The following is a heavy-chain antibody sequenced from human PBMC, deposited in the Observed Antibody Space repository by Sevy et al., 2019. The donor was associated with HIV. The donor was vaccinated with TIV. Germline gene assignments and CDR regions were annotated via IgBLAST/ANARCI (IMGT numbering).Heavy chain of an antibody. Sequence: GGSLRLSCAASGFTFSSYAMHWVRQAPGKGREWVAVISYDGSNKYYADSVKGRFTIARDNSKNTLYLQMNSLRAEDTAVYYCARENLNWFDPWGQGTLVTVSS. CDR1: GFTFSSYA. V-gene: IGHV3-30-3*01. CDR3: ARENLNWFDP. J-gene: IGHJ5*02. CDR2: ISYDGSNK.